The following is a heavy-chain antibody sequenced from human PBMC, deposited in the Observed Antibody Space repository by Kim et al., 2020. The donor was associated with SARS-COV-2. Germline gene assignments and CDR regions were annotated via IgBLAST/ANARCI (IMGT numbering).Heavy chain of an antibody. V-gene: IGHV3-74*01. Sequence: YPDSVKGRFTISRDNAKNTLYLQMNNLRPEDAAVYYCARYSGSAFDIWGQGTMVSVSS. CDR3: ARYSGSAFDI. D-gene: IGHD1-26*01. J-gene: IGHJ3*02.